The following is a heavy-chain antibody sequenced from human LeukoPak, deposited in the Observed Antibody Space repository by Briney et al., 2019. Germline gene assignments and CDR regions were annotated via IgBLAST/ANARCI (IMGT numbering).Heavy chain of an antibody. CDR2: IYYSGST. J-gene: IGHJ4*02. Sequence: TSETLSLTCTVSSGSISTSNYFWGWIRQPPGKGLEWIGSIYYSGSTSYSPSLKSRVTISIDTSKNQFSLKLISVTAADTAVYYCARDRRRDGYNFDYWGQGTLVTVSS. V-gene: IGHV4-39*07. CDR1: SGSISTSNYF. D-gene: IGHD5-24*01. CDR3: ARDRRRDGYNFDY.